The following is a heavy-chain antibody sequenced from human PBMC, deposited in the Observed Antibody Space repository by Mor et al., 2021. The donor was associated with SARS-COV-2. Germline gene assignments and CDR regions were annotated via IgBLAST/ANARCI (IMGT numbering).Heavy chain of an antibody. V-gene: IGHV3-7*01. CDR2: DGSEK. CDR3: ARDGRYYDFWSGYYHYYYGMDV. J-gene: IGHJ6*02. D-gene: IGHD3-3*01. Sequence: DGSEKYYVDSVKGRFTISRDNAKNSLYLQMNSLRAEDTAVYYCARDGRYYDFWSGYYHYYYGMDVWGQGTTVTVSS.